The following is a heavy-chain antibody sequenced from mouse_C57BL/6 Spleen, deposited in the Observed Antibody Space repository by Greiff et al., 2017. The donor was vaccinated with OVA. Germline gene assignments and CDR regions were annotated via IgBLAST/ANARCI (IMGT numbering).Heavy chain of an antibody. CDR3: AREHGNFFYYAMDY. CDR1: GFTFSDYG. CDR2: ISSGSSTI. Sequence: VQLQQSGGGLVKPGGSLKLSCAASGFTFSDYGMHWVRQAPEKGLEWVAYISSGSSTIYYADTVKGRFTISRDNAKNTLFLQMTSLRSEDTAMYYCAREHGNFFYYAMDYWGQGTSVTVSS. J-gene: IGHJ4*01. D-gene: IGHD2-1*01. V-gene: IGHV5-17*01.